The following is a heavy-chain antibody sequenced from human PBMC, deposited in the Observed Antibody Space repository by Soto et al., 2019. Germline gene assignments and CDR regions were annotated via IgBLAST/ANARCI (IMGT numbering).Heavy chain of an antibody. V-gene: IGHV3-23*01. CDR2: SSGSGGST. Sequence: EVQLLESGGGLVQPGGSLRLSCAASGFTFSSYATSWVRQAPGKGLEWVSASSGSGGSTYYADAVKGRFTVSRDNSKSTLYLQKNSLRAEDTAVYYCAKEFGVVISCYFDYWGQGTLVTVSS. CDR3: AKEFGVVISCYFDY. D-gene: IGHD3-3*01. J-gene: IGHJ4*02. CDR1: GFTFSSYA.